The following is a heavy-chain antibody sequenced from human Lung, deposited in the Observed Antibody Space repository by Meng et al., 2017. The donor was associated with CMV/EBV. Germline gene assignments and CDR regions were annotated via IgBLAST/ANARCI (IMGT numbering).Heavy chain of an antibody. D-gene: IGHD3-22*01. CDR2: ISNTGSND. CDR1: GFTFSNHA. V-gene: IGHV3-30*04. Sequence: GGSXRLXXGASGFTFSNHAMHWVRQAPGKGLEWVAVISNTGSNDYYADSVMGRFTISRDKSKSTLYLQMNSLRPEDTAVYYCARDRSPLYDTSGRGVDSWXQGTLVTVSS. CDR3: ARDRSPLYDTSGRGVDS. J-gene: IGHJ4*02.